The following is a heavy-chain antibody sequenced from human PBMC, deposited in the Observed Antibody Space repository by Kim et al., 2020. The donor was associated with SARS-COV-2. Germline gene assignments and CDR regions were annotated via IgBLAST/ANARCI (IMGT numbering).Heavy chain of an antibody. CDR1: GGTFSSYA. J-gene: IGHJ4*02. Sequence: SVKVSCKASGGTFSSYAISWVRQAPGQGLEWMGGIIPIFGTANYAQKFQGRVTITADESTSTAYMELSSLRSEDTAVYYCATSVVAARPEPQKNWGQGTLVTVSS. CDR3: ATSVVAARPEPQKN. V-gene: IGHV1-69*13. D-gene: IGHD6-6*01. CDR2: IIPIFGTA.